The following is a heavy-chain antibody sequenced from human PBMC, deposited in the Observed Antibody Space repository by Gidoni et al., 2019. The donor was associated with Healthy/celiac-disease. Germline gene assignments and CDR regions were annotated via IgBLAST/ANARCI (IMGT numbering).Heavy chain of an antibody. Sequence: QVQLVQSGAEVKKPGSSVKVSCKASGGTFSSYAISWVRQAPGQGLEWMGRIIPILGIANYAQKFQGRVTITADKSTSTAYMELSSLRSEDTAVYYCARDMVDIVVVTAISYGMDVWGQGTTVTVSS. CDR1: GGTFSSYA. V-gene: IGHV1-69*09. J-gene: IGHJ6*02. CDR2: IIPILGIA. CDR3: ARDMVDIVVVTAISYGMDV. D-gene: IGHD2-21*02.